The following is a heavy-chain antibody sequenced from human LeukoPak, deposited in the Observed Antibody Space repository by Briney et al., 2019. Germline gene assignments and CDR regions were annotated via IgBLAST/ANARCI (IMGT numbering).Heavy chain of an antibody. V-gene: IGHV3-23*01. CDR3: AKNSGGTCYSHLDY. CDR2: ISGSGGCT. D-gene: IGHD2-15*01. Sequence: TGGSLRLSCAASVFTVSSYGMTWVGQAPGMCLFVVSGISGSGGCTYYEDSVTGRFTISRDNSKNTMYLQMNSLRAEDTAVYYCAKNSGGTCYSHLDYWGQGTLVTVSS. J-gene: IGHJ4*02. CDR1: VFTVSSYG.